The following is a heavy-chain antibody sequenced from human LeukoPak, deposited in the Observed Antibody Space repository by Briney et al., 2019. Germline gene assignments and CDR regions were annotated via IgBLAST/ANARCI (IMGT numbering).Heavy chain of an antibody. D-gene: IGHD2-15*01. Sequence: PGRSLRLSCAASGFTFSSYAMHWVRQAPGKGLEWVAVISYDGSNKYYADSVKGRFTISRDNSKNTLYLQMNSLRAEDTAVYYCAREAGADCSGGSCYRLYYFDYWGQGTQVTVSS. CDR2: ISYDGSNK. J-gene: IGHJ4*02. CDR3: AREAGADCSGGSCYRLYYFDY. CDR1: GFTFSSYA. V-gene: IGHV3-30-3*01.